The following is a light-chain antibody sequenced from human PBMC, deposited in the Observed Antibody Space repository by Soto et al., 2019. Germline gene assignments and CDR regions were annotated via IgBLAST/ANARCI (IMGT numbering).Light chain of an antibody. CDR2: DAS. Sequence: EIVLTQSPATLSLSPGERATLSCRASQSVSTYLAWYQQKPGQVPRLLIYDASKRAPGTPARFSGSGSGTDFTLTISSLELEDFEIYYCHQRSYWLSFGGGTRVDIK. J-gene: IGKJ4*01. CDR3: HQRSYWLS. V-gene: IGKV3-11*01. CDR1: QSVSTY.